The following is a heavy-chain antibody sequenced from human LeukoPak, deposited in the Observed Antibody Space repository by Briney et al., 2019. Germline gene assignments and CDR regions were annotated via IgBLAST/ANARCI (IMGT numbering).Heavy chain of an antibody. Sequence: GGSLRLSCAASGFTFSSYAMSWVRQAPGKGLEWVSAISGSGGSTYYADSVKGRFTISRDNSKNTLYLQMNSLRAEDTAVYYSAKDPPKGRSGWYPRYFDYWGQGTLVTVSS. CDR2: ISGSGGST. D-gene: IGHD6-19*01. V-gene: IGHV3-23*01. CDR1: GFTFSSYA. J-gene: IGHJ4*02. CDR3: AKDPPKGRSGWYPRYFDY.